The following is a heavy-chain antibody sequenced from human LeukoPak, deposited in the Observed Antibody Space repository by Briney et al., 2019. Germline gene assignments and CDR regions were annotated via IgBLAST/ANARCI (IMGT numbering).Heavy chain of an antibody. CDR1: GLTFSRYG. J-gene: IGHJ3*02. Sequence: GGSLRLSCAASGLTFSRYGMHWVRQAPGKGLEWVAFTRSDSNKYYVDSVKGRFTISRDNSKNTLYLQMNSLRAEDMAVYYCAKDKADDAFDIWGQGTMVAVSS. CDR3: AKDKADDAFDI. V-gene: IGHV3-30*02. CDR2: TRSDSNK.